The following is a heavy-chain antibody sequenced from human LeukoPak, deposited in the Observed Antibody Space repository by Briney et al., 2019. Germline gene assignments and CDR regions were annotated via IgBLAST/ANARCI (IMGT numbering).Heavy chain of an antibody. D-gene: IGHD3-22*01. Sequence: GGSLRLSCAASGFTFSSYWMHWVRQAPGKGLVWVSRINSDGSSTSYADSVKGRFTISRDNAKNTLYLQMNSMRAEDTAVYYCARDIYYYDSSGYYYNWGQGTLVTVSS. CDR1: GFTFSSYW. J-gene: IGHJ4*02. CDR3: ARDIYYYDSSGYYYN. CDR2: INSDGSST. V-gene: IGHV3-74*01.